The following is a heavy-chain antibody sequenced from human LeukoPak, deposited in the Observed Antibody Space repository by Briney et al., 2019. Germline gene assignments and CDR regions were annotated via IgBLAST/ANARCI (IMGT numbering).Heavy chain of an antibody. CDR2: ISGSGGST. CDR3: AKGSIMYYDILTGWGAFDI. CDR1: GFTFSSYA. V-gene: IGHV3-23*01. D-gene: IGHD3-9*01. Sequence: GGSLRLSCAASGFTFSSYAMSWVRQAPGKGLEWDSAISGSGGSTYYADSVKGRFTISRDNSKNTLYLQMNSLRAENTAVYYCAKGSIMYYDILTGWGAFDIWGQGTMVTVSS. J-gene: IGHJ3*02.